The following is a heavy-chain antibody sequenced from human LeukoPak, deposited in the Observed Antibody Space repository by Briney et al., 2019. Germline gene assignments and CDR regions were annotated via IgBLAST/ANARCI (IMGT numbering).Heavy chain of an antibody. CDR1: GYTFTSYD. CDR3: ARVQQQLHYMDV. V-gene: IGHV1-8*01. D-gene: IGHD6-13*01. Sequence: AASVKVSCKASGYTFTSYDINWVRQATGQGLEWMGWMNPNSGNTGYAQKFQGRVTMTRNTSISTAYMELSSLRSEDTAVYYCARVQQQLHYMDVWGKGTTVTVSS. CDR2: MNPNSGNT. J-gene: IGHJ6*03.